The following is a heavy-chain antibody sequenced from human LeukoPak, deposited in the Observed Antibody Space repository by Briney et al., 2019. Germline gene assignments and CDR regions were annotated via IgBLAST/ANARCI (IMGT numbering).Heavy chain of an antibody. J-gene: IGHJ6*03. V-gene: IGHV1-69*05. CDR3: ARVGRSRGSLPNSYYYMDV. CDR1: GYTFTSYG. Sequence: SVKVSCKASGYTFTSYGISWVRQAPGQGLEWMGGIIPIFGSTNYAQKFQGRVTITTDQSTRTAYMELNSLSSDDTAVYYCARVGRSRGSLPNSYYYMDVWGKGTTVTVSS. CDR2: IIPIFGST. D-gene: IGHD1-26*01.